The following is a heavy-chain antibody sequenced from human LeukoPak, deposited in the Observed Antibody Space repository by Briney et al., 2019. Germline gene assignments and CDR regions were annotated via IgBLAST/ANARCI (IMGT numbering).Heavy chain of an antibody. V-gene: IGHV3-48*03. CDR2: ISNSGTAI. J-gene: IGHJ4*02. D-gene: IGHD2-15*01. Sequence: GGSLRLSCAASGFTFSSYEMNWVRQAPGKGLEWVSYISNSGTAIYYADSVEGRFTISRDNAKNSLYLQMNSLRDEDTAVYYCARTLGYCSGGYCYASCFDYWGQGALVTVSS. CDR3: ARTLGYCSGGYCYASCFDY. CDR1: GFTFSSYE.